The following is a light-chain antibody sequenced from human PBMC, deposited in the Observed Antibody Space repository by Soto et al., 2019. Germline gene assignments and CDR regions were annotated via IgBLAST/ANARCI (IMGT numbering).Light chain of an antibody. CDR1: SSNIGSNT. Sequence: QSVLAQPPSASGTPGQRVTFSCSGTSSNIGSNTVSWFQHLPRTAPKLLIFSNNQRPSGVPDRFSGSKSGTSASLTISGPQSEDEADYYCATLDDGLSAYVFGTGTKVTVL. V-gene: IGLV1-44*01. CDR2: SNN. J-gene: IGLJ1*01. CDR3: ATLDDGLSAYV.